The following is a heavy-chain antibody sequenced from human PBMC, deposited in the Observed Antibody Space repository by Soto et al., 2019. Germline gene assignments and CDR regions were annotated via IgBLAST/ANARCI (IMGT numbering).Heavy chain of an antibody. V-gene: IGHV3-7*03. D-gene: IGHD3-10*01. CDR2: IIKHGREK. J-gene: IGHJ4*02. CDR1: GFTFGTYW. Sequence: PGGSLRLSCSASGFTFGTYWMTWVRQAPGKGLEWVANIIKHGREKSYVDSVKGRFTISRDNAKNSLYLEMNSLIVEDTAVYYCARDWGGLGYWGQGTLVTVSS. CDR3: ARDWGGLGY.